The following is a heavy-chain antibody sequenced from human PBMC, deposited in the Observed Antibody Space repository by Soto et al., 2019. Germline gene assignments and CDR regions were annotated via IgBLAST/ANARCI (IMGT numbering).Heavy chain of an antibody. V-gene: IGHV4-38-2*01. D-gene: IGHD4-17*01. CDR3: ARGAATVTPGWFDP. CDR1: GYSISSGYY. CDR2: IYHSGST. Sequence: TLSLTCAVSGYSISSGYYWGWIRQTPGKGLEWIASIYHSGSTYYNPSLKSRVTISVDTSKNQFSLKLTSVTAADTAVYYCARGAATVTPGWFDPWGQGIMVTVYS. J-gene: IGHJ5*02.